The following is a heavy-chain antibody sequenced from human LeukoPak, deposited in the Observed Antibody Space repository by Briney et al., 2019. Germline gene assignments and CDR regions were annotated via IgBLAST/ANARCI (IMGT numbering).Heavy chain of an antibody. V-gene: IGHV1-18*01. CDR2: ISAYNGNT. CDR3: ARSFPRRTTFLPTRY. CDR1: GYTFTSYG. D-gene: IGHD4-17*01. Sequence: ASVKVSCKASGYTFTSYGISWVRQAPGQGLEWMGWISAYNGNTNYAQKLQGRVTMTTDTSTSTAYMELRSLRSDDTAVYYCARSFPRRTTFLPTRYWGQGTLVTVSS. J-gene: IGHJ4*02.